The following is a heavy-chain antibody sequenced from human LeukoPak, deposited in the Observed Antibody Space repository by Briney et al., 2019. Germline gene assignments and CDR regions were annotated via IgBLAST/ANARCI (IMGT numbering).Heavy chain of an antibody. CDR2: IAWNIGNT. V-gene: IGHV3-9*01. J-gene: IGHJ4*02. D-gene: IGHD3-10*01. CDR1: GFTFDNYA. Sequence: TGGSLRLSCAASGFTFDNYAMHWVRQAPGKGLEWVSGIAWNIGNTGFADSVKGRFTISRDDAENSLYLRMNSLTPEDTAFYFCAKDMNSYGSGTTYNPWGPFDSWGQGTLVTVSS. CDR3: AKDMNSYGSGTTYNPWGPFDS.